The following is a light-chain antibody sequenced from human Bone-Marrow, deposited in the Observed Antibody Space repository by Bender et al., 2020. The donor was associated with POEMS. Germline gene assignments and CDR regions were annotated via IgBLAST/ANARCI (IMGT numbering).Light chain of an antibody. J-gene: IGLJ2*01. CDR2: DNN. CDR1: NIGSES. V-gene: IGLV1-51*01. CDR3: GTWDSSLSAVV. Sequence: VLTQPPSVSVAPGQTATITCGGDNIGSESVHWYQQLPGEAPKLLIYDNNKRPSGIPDRFSGSKSGTSATLGITGLQTGDEADYYCGTWDSSLSAVVFGGGTKLTVL.